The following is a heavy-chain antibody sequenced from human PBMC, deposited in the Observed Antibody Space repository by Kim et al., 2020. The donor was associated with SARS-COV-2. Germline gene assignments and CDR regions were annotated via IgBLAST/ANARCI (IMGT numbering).Heavy chain of an antibody. CDR1: GGSISSSSYY. CDR3: ARDRILDLGYYYYGMD. D-gene: IGHD1-1*01. J-gene: IGHJ6*01. V-gene: IGHV4-39*07. Sequence: SETLSLTCTVSGGSISSSSYYWGWIRQPPGKGLEWIGSIYYSGSTYYNPSLKSRVTISVDTSKNQFSLKLSSVTAADTAVYYCARDRILDLGYYYYGMD. CDR2: IYYSGST.